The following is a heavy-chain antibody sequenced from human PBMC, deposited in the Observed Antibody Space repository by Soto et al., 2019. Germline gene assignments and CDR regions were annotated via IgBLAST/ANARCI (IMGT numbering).Heavy chain of an antibody. J-gene: IGHJ6*02. Sequence: PGGSLRLSCAASGFTFSSYSMNWVRQAPGKGLEWVSYISSSSSSTIYYADSVKGRFTISRDNAKNSLYLQMNSLRDEETAVYYCAGYYGMDVWGQGPTVTVSS. V-gene: IGHV3-48*02. CDR2: ISSSSSSTI. CDR1: GFTFSSYS. CDR3: AGYYGMDV.